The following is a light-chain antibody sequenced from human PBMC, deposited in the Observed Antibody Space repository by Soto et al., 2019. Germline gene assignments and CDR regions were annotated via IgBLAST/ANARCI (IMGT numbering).Light chain of an antibody. V-gene: IGKV3-20*01. J-gene: IGKJ5*01. CDR1: QSVSSYY. Sequence: IVLTQSPGTLSLSPGERATLSCRASQSVSSYYLAWYQQKPGQAPRLLISGASSRATGIPDRFSGSGSATDFTLTISRLEPEDFALYYCQHYGRSPITFGQGTRLEIK. CDR2: GAS. CDR3: QHYGRSPIT.